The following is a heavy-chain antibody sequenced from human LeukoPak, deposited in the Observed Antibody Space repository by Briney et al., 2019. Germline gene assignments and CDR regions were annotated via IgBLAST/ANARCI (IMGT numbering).Heavy chain of an antibody. CDR3: TTDSSGWFAY. Sequence: SVKVSCKASGGTFSSYAISWVRQAPGQGLEWMGRIIPILGIANYAQKFQGRVTITADKSTSTAYMELSSLRSEDTAVYYCTTDSSGWFAYWGQGTLVTVSS. J-gene: IGHJ4*02. CDR2: IIPILGIA. V-gene: IGHV1-69*04. CDR1: GGTFSSYA. D-gene: IGHD6-19*01.